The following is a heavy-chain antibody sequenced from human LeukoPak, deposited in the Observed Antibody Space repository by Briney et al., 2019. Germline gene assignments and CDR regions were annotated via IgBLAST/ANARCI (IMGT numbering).Heavy chain of an antibody. J-gene: IGHJ4*02. CDR2: VYPDDSDV. CDR1: GYRFSTYW. Sequence: GESLKISSKGSGYRFSTYWIAWMRQMPGKGLEYMGVVYPDDSDVIYNPSFQGQVTISVDRSINTAYLQWTSLNVSDTAVYYCARLLTTYFDFWGQGALVTVS. CDR3: ARLLTTYFDF. V-gene: IGHV5-51*01. D-gene: IGHD4/OR15-4a*01.